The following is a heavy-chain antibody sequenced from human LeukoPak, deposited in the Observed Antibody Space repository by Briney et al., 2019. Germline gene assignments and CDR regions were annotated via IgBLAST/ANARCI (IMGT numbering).Heavy chain of an antibody. J-gene: IGHJ4*02. CDR3: AREDYNRL. CDR2: TDGSST. CDR1: GFIFGKSW. V-gene: IGHV3-74*01. Sequence: GGSLRLSCAASGFIFGKSWMHWVRQAPGKGLVWVSRTDGSSTTYADSVKGRFSVSMDNAQNTLYLQMNSLRAEDTAVYYCAREDYNRLWGQGTLVTVSS. D-gene: IGHD1-14*01.